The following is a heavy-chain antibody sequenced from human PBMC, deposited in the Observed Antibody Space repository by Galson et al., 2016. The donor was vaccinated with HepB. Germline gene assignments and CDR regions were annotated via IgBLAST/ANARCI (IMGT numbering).Heavy chain of an antibody. V-gene: IGHV3-43*02. J-gene: IGHJ4*02. CDR1: GFNFDDTS. Sequence: SLRLSCAASGFNFDDTSMHWFRQAPGKGLEWVSLISGGSDRIYYADSVRGRFTISRDNSKRSLFLQMNSLTIEDTALDYCAKVDILGFCSSVDCHAYWGPGTRVTVSS. CDR2: ISGGSDRI. CDR3: AKVDILGFCSSVDCHAY. D-gene: IGHD2-2*01.